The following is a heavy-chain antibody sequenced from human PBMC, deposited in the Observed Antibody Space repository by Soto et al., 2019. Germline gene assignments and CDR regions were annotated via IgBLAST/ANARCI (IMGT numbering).Heavy chain of an antibody. D-gene: IGHD6-19*01. CDR1: GYTFTGYY. CDR2: INPNSGGT. CDR3: ARAPVYYSGGWYPPFGY. J-gene: IGHJ4*02. Sequence: ASVNVSCKASGYTFTGYYMHWVRQAPGQGLEWMGWINPNSGGTNYAQKFQGRVTMTRDTSISTAYMELSRLRSDDTAVYYCARAPVYYSGGWYPPFGYWGQGTLVTVSS. V-gene: IGHV1-2*02.